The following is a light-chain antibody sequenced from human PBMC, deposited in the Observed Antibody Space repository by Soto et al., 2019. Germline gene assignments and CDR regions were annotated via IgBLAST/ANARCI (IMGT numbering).Light chain of an antibody. J-gene: IGLJ2*01. CDR2: DNN. CDR3: GTLDNSLSGGV. Sequence: QSVLTQPPSVSAAPGQKVTISCSGSTSNIGNNYVSWYQQLPGTAPKLLIYDNNKRPSGIPDRFSGSKSGTSATLGITGLQTGDEADYYCGTLDNSLSGGVFGGGTKLTVL. V-gene: IGLV1-51*01. CDR1: TSNIGNNY.